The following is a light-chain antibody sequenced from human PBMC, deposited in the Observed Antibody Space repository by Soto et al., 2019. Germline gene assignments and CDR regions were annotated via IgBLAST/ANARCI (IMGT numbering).Light chain of an antibody. Sequence: QSALTQPTSASGSPGQSVTISCTATKNEIGVYDFVSWYQHHPGKAPRLIIYEVVQRPSGVPDRFSGSKSGNTASLTVSGLQAADEADYFCKSYAGSNTYVFGSGTKVTVL. CDR1: KNEIGVYDF. CDR3: KSYAGSNTYV. V-gene: IGLV2-8*01. CDR2: EVV. J-gene: IGLJ1*01.